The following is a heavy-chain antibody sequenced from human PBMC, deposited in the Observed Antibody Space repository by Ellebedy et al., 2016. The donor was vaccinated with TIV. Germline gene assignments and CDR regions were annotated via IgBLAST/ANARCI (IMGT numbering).Heavy chain of an antibody. Sequence: GESLKISCAASGFTFRSYWMSWVRPAPGKGLEWVAKIIQDESGKYYVDSVKGRFTISRDNAKNSLYLQMDSLRAEDTDVYYCASYAGGGYYFDYWGQGTLVTVSS. CDR3: ASYAGGGYYFDY. CDR1: GFTFRSYW. V-gene: IGHV3-7*01. D-gene: IGHD3-16*01. CDR2: IIQDESGK. J-gene: IGHJ4*02.